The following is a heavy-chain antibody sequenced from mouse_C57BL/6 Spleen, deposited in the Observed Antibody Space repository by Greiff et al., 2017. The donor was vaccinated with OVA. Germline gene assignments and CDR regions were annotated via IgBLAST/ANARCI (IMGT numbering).Heavy chain of an antibody. D-gene: IGHD2-2*01. J-gene: IGHJ3*01. CDR2: IWSGGST. CDR3: ARKGGVTTYWFAY. CDR1: GFSLTSYG. V-gene: IGHV2-2*01. Sequence: VKLLESGPGLVQPSQSLSITCTVSGFSLTSYGVHWVRQSPGKGLEWLGVIWSGGSTDYNAAFISRLSISKDNSKSQVFFKMNSLQADDTAIYYCARKGGVTTYWFAYWGQGTLVTVSA.